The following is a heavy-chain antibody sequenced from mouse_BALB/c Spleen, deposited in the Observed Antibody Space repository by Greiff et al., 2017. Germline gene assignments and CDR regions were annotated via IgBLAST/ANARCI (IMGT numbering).Heavy chain of an antibody. CDR3: ARGDYYGSPAWFAY. CDR1: GYTFTSYY. D-gene: IGHD1-1*01. CDR2: IYPGNVNT. Sequence: VKLQESGPELVKPGASVRISCKASGYTFTSYYIHWVKQRPGQGLEWIGWIYPGNVNTKYNEKFKGKATLTADKSSSTAYMQPSSLTSEDSAVYFCARGDYYGSPAWFAYWGQGTLVTVSA. V-gene: IGHV1S56*01. J-gene: IGHJ3*01.